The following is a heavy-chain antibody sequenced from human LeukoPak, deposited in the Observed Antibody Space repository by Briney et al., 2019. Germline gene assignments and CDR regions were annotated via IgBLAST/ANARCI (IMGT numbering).Heavy chain of an antibody. V-gene: IGHV3-15*01. D-gene: IGHD3-3*01. CDR2: IKSKTDGGTT. CDR3: TGGVESGNYLHY. CDR1: GFTFSNAK. Sequence: GGSLRLSCAASGFTFSNAKMSWVRQAPGKGLEWVGRIKSKTDGGTTDYAAPVKGRFTISRDDSKNTRYLQMITLETEDTAVYYCTGGVESGNYLHYWGQGTLVTVSS. J-gene: IGHJ4*02.